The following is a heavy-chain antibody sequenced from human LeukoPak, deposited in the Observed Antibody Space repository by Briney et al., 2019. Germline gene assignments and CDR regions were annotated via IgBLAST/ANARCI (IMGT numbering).Heavy chain of an antibody. CDR1: GFSFGSEA. V-gene: IGHV3-23*01. D-gene: IGHD2-15*01. Sequence: GGSLRLSCAVSGFSFGSEAMSWVRQSPARGLEWVASISPGGGTTYYADYVKGRFTISRDNSKNSLFVQMNSLRAEDTAVYFCTKARSGSGNWALQMIDKWGQGTLVTVHS. CDR2: ISPGGGTT. J-gene: IGHJ4*02. CDR3: TKARSGSGNWALQMIDK.